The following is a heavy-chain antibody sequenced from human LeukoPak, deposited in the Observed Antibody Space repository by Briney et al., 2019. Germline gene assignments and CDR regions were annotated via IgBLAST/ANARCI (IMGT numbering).Heavy chain of an antibody. Sequence: SETLCLTSTVSGGSIRSYFWSWSRRSPGKGLRGSGCIYYSSSTNYNPSLKTRVNISGDTSKNQFSLKLSSVTAADTAVYYCARTPDNWNYRSYYYYMDVWGKGTTVTVSS. CDR1: GGSIRSYF. J-gene: IGHJ6*03. D-gene: IGHD1-7*01. CDR3: ARTPDNWNYRSYYYYMDV. CDR2: IYYSSST. V-gene: IGHV4-59*12.